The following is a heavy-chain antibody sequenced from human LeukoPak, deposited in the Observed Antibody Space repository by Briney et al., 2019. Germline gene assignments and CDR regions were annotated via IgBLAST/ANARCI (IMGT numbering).Heavy chain of an antibody. CDR2: ISRSSSYI. J-gene: IGHJ3*02. Sequence: GGSLRLSCVASGFTFSSYSMNWVRQAPGKGLEWVSSISRSSSYINYADSLKGRFTISRDNAKNSVYLQMNSLRAEDTAVYYCARENDSSSWYRSAFDIWGQGTMVTVSS. D-gene: IGHD6-13*01. CDR3: ARENDSSSWYRSAFDI. CDR1: GFTFSSYS. V-gene: IGHV3-21*01.